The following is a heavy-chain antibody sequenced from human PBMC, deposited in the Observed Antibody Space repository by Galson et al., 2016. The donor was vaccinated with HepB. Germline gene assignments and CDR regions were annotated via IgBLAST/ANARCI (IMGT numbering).Heavy chain of an antibody. CDR2: TSYDGSNK. CDR3: AKVAGYDFGNFDL. V-gene: IGHV3-30*18. J-gene: IGHJ2*01. D-gene: IGHD5-12*01. Sequence: SLRLSCAASGFTFSNYGMHWVRQDPGKGLEWVALTSYDGSNKYYEDSVKGRFTISRDNSKNTLYLQLNSLRPEDTAVFYCAKVAGYDFGNFDLWGRGTLVTVSS. CDR1: GFTFSNYG.